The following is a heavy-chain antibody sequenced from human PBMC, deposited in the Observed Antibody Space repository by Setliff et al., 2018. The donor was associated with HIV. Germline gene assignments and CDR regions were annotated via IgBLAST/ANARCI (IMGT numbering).Heavy chain of an antibody. CDR1: GFSVTSHY. V-gene: IGHV4-59*02. Sequence: TSETLSLTCTVSGFSVTSHYWGWSRQPPGKGLEWIGHNYYSGSPTYNTSLKSRGSIFLDTSENQVSLKLTSVTDADTALYYSARTDGYYEGSFDFWGQGILVTVSS. CDR2: NYYSGSP. CDR3: ARTDGYYEGSFDF. D-gene: IGHD3-16*01. J-gene: IGHJ4*02.